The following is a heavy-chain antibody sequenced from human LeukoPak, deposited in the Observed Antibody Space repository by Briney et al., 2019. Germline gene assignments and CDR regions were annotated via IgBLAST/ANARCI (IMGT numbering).Heavy chain of an antibody. J-gene: IGHJ4*02. CDR1: GYTFTGYY. CDR3: ARVDYYDSSGYYFGGNFDY. CDR2: INPNSGGT. D-gene: IGHD3-22*01. V-gene: IGHV1-2*02. Sequence: EASVKVSCKASGYTFTGYYMHWVRQAPGQGLEWMGWINPNSGGTNYAQKFQGRVTMTRDTSISTAYMELSRLRSDDTAVYYCARVDYYDSSGYYFGGNFDYWGQGTLVTVSS.